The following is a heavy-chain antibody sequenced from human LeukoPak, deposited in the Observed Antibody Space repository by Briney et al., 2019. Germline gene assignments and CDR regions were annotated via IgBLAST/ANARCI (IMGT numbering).Heavy chain of an antibody. CDR3: AFTQWELLKGGFDY. D-gene: IGHD1-26*01. CDR2: ISAYNGNT. Sequence: ASVKVSCKASGYTFTSYGISWVRQAPGQGLEWMGWISAYNGNTNYAQKLQGRVTMTTDTSTSTAYMELRSLRSDDTAVYYCAFTQWELLKGGFDYWGQGTLVTVSS. CDR1: GYTFTSYG. V-gene: IGHV1-18*01. J-gene: IGHJ4*02.